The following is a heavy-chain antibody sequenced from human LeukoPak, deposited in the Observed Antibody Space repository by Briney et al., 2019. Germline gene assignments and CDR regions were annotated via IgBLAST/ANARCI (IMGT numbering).Heavy chain of an antibody. V-gene: IGHV3-64D*06. CDR3: ARDYGADY. D-gene: IGHD4-17*01. Sequence: PGGSLRLSCTASGFTFSNYGMHWVRQAPGKGLEYVSAIGRNGGSTYYADSVKGRFTISRDNSKNTLYLQMSSLRAEDTAVYYCARDYGADYRGQGTLVTVSS. J-gene: IGHJ4*02. CDR2: IGRNGGST. CDR1: GFTFSNYG.